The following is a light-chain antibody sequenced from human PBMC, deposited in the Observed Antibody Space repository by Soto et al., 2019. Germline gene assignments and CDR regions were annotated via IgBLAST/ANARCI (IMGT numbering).Light chain of an antibody. CDR3: PQYGSSRT. J-gene: IGKJ1*01. CDR1: QSVSSNY. Sequence: EVVLTQSPGTLSLSPGERATLSCRASQSVSSNYLAWYQQKPGQSPRLLIYGASSRATAIPDRFSGSGSGTDFTLTISRLEPEDSAMYYCPQYGSSRTFGQGTKVEIK. V-gene: IGKV3-20*01. CDR2: GAS.